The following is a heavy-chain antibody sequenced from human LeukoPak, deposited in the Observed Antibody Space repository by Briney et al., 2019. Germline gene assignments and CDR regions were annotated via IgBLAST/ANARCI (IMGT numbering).Heavy chain of an antibody. CDR1: GFTFSSYG. Sequence: PGGSLRLSCAASGFTFSSYGMHWVRQAPGTGLEWVAFIRWDGSIQYYADSVKGRFTISRDTSKNTLYLQMNSLRAEDTALYYCARSKSYDSSGYYFDYWGQGTLVTVPS. D-gene: IGHD3-22*01. CDR3: ARSKSYDSSGYYFDY. V-gene: IGHV3-30*02. CDR2: IRWDGSIQ. J-gene: IGHJ4*02.